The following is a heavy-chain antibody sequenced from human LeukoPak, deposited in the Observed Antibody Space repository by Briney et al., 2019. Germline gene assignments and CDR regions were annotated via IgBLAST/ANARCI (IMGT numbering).Heavy chain of an antibody. CDR2: IYPGDSDT. Sequence: GESLKISCKGSGYSFTSYWNGWVRQMPGKGLEWMGIIYPGDSDTKYSPSFQGQVTISADKSITTAYLQWSSLKASDTAMYYCARQDGIAVTDTDYWGQGTLVTVSS. D-gene: IGHD1-14*01. CDR1: GYSFTSYW. V-gene: IGHV5-51*01. J-gene: IGHJ4*02. CDR3: ARQDGIAVTDTDY.